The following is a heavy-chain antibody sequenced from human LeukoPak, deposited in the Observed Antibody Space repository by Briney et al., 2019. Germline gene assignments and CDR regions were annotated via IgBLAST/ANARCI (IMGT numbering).Heavy chain of an antibody. CDR2: INPSGGST. Sequence: ASVKVSCKASGYTFTSYYMHWVRQAPGQGLEWMGIINPSGGSTSYAQKFQGRVTMTRDTSTSTVYMELSSLRSEDTAVYYCAGIAAAGDDAFDIWGQGTMVTVSS. J-gene: IGHJ3*02. V-gene: IGHV1-46*01. D-gene: IGHD6-13*01. CDR1: GYTFTSYY. CDR3: AGIAAAGDDAFDI.